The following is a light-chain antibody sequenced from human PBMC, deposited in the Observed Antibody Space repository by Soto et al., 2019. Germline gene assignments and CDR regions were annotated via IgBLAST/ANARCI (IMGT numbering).Light chain of an antibody. V-gene: IGLV2-8*01. Sequence: QSALTQPPSASGSPGQSVTISCTGTSSDVGGYNYVSWYQQHPGKAPKLMIYEVSNRPSGVPHRFSGSKSGNTASLTVSGQPDEDDAYYCSTSSAGSTKVVFGGGTKVTVL. CDR2: EVS. CDR1: SSDVGGYNY. CDR3: TSSAGSTKVV. J-gene: IGLJ3*02.